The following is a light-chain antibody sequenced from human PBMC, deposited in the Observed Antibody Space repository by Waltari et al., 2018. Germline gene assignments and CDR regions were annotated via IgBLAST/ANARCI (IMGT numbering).Light chain of an antibody. CDR3: QQYNSAPWT. CDR2: KAS. J-gene: IGKJ1*01. V-gene: IGKV1-5*01. CDR1: QSISSW. Sequence: DIQMTQSPSSLSASVGDKDTIPCQASQSISSWLAWYRQKPGKAPKPLIYKASTVESGVPSRFSGSGSGTDFTLTISSLQREDFATYYCQQYNSAPWTFGQGTKVEIK.